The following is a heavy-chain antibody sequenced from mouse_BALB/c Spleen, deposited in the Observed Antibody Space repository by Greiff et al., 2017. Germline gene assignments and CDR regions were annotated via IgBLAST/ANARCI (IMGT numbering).Heavy chain of an antibody. V-gene: IGHV5-12-2*01. CDR2: ISNGGGST. Sequence: EVKLMESGGGLVQPGGSLKLSCAASGFTFSSYTMSWVRQTPEKRLEWVAYISNGGGSTYYPDTVKGRFTISRDNAKNTLYLQMSSLKSEDTAMYYCARQGGYYFDYWGQGTTLTVSS. CDR1: GFTFSSYT. J-gene: IGHJ2*01. CDR3: ARQGGYYFDY.